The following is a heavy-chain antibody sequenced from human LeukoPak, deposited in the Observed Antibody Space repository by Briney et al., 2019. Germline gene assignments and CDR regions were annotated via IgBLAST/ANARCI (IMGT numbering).Heavy chain of an antibody. CDR3: AKSLDFWSGYYLH. J-gene: IGHJ4*02. CDR1: GFTFSNYA. Sequence: QAGGSLRLSCAASGFTFSNYAMNWVRQAPGKGLEWVSAISGSGGSTYYADSVKGRFTISRDNSKNTLYLQMKSLRAEDTAVYYCAKSLDFWSGYYLHWGQGTLVTVSA. V-gene: IGHV3-23*01. D-gene: IGHD3-3*01. CDR2: ISGSGGST.